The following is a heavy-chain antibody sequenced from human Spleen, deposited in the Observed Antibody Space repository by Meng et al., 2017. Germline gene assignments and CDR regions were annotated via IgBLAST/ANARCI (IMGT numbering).Heavy chain of an antibody. D-gene: IGHD5-24*01. CDR3: ARDRRWLQFYTILDY. CDR2: INTDGSTT. J-gene: IGHJ4*02. CDR1: GFTFSGHW. Sequence: GESLKISCAASGFTFSGHWMHWVRQAPGKGLVWVSRINTDGSTTSYADSVKGRFTISRDNAKNTLYLQMNSLRAEDTAVYYCARDRRWLQFYTILDYWGQGTLVTVSS. V-gene: IGHV3-74*01.